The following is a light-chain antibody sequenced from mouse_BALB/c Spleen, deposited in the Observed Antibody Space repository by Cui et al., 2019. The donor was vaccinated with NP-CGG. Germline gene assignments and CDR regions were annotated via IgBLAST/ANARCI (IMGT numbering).Light chain of an antibody. J-gene: IGLJ1*01. CDR2: GTN. CDR1: TRAVTTKNY. Sequence: VVTHEFALHTSPCETVTMCRSGTRAVTTKNYANWVQEKPDHLFTGLIGGTNKRAPGVPTRFSGSLIGDKAALTITGAQTEDEAKYFCTLWYSNHWVFGGGTKLTVL. V-gene: IGLV1*01. CDR3: TLWYSNHWV.